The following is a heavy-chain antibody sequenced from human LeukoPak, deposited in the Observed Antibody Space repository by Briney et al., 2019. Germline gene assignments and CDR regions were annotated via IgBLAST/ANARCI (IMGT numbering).Heavy chain of an antibody. Sequence: GGSLRLSCAASGFTFSSYSMNWVRQAPGKGLEWVSSISSSRSYIYYADSVKGRFTISRDNAKNSLYLQMNSLRAEDTAVYYCARDGSGFSWGQGTLVTVSS. CDR1: GFTFSSYS. CDR3: ARDGSGFS. J-gene: IGHJ5*02. D-gene: IGHD3-10*01. V-gene: IGHV3-21*01. CDR2: ISSSRSYI.